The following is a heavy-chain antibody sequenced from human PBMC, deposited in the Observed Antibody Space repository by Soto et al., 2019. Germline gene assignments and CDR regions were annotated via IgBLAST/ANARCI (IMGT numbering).Heavy chain of an antibody. V-gene: IGHV1-3*05. CDR2: INAGNGNT. CDR3: ARVDGTY. J-gene: IGHJ4*02. D-gene: IGHD3-16*02. Sequence: QVQLVQSGAEEEKPGASVKVSCKASGYTFSSYAIHWVRQAPGQGLEWMGWINAGNGNTKYSQKCQGRVTPTRDTSASTAYMELNSLRSEDTAVYYCARVDGTYRGQGTLVTVSS. CDR1: GYTFSSYA.